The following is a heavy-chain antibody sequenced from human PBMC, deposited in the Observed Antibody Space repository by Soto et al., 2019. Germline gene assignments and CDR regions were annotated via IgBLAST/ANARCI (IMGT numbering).Heavy chain of an antibody. V-gene: IGHV2-5*02. J-gene: IGHJ2*01. CDR2: IYWDDSE. D-gene: IGHD3-22*01. CDR3: THTLRWLYFDL. CDR1: GFSLTTSGVG. Sequence: QITLKESGPTLVKPTQTLTLTCTFSGFSLTTSGVGVGWIRQPPGKALEWLALIYWDDSERYSPSLKSRLTITQDTSKKQVVLTLTHMDPVDTATYYFTHTLRWLYFDLWGRGTLVTVSS.